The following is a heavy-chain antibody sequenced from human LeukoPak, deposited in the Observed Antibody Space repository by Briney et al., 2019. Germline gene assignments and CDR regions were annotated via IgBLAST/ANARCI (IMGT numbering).Heavy chain of an antibody. CDR2: IKQDGSEK. Sequence: PGGSLRLSCAASGFTFSSYWMSWVRKAQGKGLEWVANIKQDGSEKYYVDSVKGRFTISRDNAKNSLYLQMNSLRAEDTAVYYCARAGYDFWSGYHLFYYYYYMDVWGKGTTVTVSS. D-gene: IGHD3-3*01. J-gene: IGHJ6*03. CDR1: GFTFSSYW. CDR3: ARAGYDFWSGYHLFYYYYYMDV. V-gene: IGHV3-7*01.